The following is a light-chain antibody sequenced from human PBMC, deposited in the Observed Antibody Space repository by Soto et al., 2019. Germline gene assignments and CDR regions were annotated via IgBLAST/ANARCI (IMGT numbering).Light chain of an antibody. CDR2: LNSDGSH. Sequence: QLVLTQSPSASASLGASVKLTCTLSSGHSNYAIAWHQQQPEKGPRYLMKLNSDGSHSKGDGIPDRFSGSSSGAERYLTISSLQSEDEADYYCQTWGTGPWEFGGGTQLTVL. V-gene: IGLV4-69*01. J-gene: IGLJ7*01. CDR3: QTWGTGPWE. CDR1: SGHSNYA.